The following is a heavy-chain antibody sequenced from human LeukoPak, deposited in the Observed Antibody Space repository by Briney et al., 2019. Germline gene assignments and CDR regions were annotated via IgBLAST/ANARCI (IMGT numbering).Heavy chain of an antibody. V-gene: IGHV4-4*07. CDR1: GGSISSYY. Sequence: KSSETLSLTCTVSGGSISSYYWSWIRQPAGKGLEWIGRIYTSGSTNYNPSLKSRVTMSVDTSKNQFSLKLSSVTAADTAVYYCARVFYGSGSHWYFDLWGRGTLVTVSS. CDR3: ARVFYGSGSHWYFDL. J-gene: IGHJ2*01. D-gene: IGHD3-10*01. CDR2: IYTSGST.